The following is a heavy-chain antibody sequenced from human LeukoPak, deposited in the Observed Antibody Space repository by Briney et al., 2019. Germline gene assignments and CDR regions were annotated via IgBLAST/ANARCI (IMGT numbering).Heavy chain of an antibody. D-gene: IGHD3-10*01. J-gene: IGHJ4*02. CDR1: GGSISSGGYY. CDR2: IYYSGST. Sequence: SETLSLTCTVSGGSISSGGYYWSWIRQHPGKGLEWIGYIYYSGSTYYNPSLKSRVTISVDRSKNQFSLKLSSVTAADTAVYYCARVSPTVWFGELKNWGQGTLVTVSA. V-gene: IGHV4-31*03. CDR3: ARVSPTVWFGELKN.